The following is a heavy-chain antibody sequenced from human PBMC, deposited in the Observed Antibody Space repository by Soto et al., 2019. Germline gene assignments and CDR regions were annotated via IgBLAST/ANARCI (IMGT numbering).Heavy chain of an antibody. D-gene: IGHD3-10*01. V-gene: IGHV1-18*01. CDR1: GYTFTSYG. CDR2: ISAYNGNT. Sequence: GASVKVSCKASGYTFTSYGIIWVRQAPGQGLEWMGWISAYNGNTNYAQKLQGRVTMTTDTSTSTAYMELRSLRSDDTAVYYCARDGATMVRGRDYYYYYGMDVWGQGTTVTVSS. CDR3: ARDGATMVRGRDYYYYYGMDV. J-gene: IGHJ6*02.